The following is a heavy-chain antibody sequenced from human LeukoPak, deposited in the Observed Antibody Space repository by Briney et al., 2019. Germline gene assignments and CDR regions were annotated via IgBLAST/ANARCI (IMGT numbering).Heavy chain of an antibody. Sequence: ASVKVYCKASGYTFTSYYMHWVRQAPGQGLEWMGIINPSGGSTSYAQKFQGRVTITADESTSTAYMELSSLRSEDTAVYYCASGVYYDILTGYYGPFDYWGQGTLVTVSS. CDR1: GYTFTSYY. V-gene: IGHV1-46*01. CDR2: INPSGGST. CDR3: ASGVYYDILTGYYGPFDY. D-gene: IGHD3-9*01. J-gene: IGHJ4*02.